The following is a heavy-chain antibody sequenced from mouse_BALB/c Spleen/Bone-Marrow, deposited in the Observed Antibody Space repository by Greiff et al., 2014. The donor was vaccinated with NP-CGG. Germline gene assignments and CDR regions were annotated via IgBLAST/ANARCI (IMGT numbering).Heavy chain of an antibody. CDR1: GYTFTDYN. D-gene: IGHD4-1*01. CDR3: ARLGRDY. V-gene: IGHV1S29*02. J-gene: IGHJ2*01. CDR2: IYPYNGGT. Sequence: DVQLQESGPELVKPGASVKISCKASGYTFTDYNMHWVRQSHGKSLEWIGYIYPYNGGTGYNQKLKSKATLTVDNSSSTAYMELRSLTSEDSAVYYCARLGRDYWGQGTTLTVSS.